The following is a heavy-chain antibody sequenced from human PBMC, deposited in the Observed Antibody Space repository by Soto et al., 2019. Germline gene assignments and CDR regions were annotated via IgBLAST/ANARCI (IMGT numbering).Heavy chain of an antibody. CDR1: GGSISSSSYY. J-gene: IGHJ4*02. Sequence: PSETLSLTCPVSGGSISSSSYYWGWIRQPPGKGLEWIGSIYYSGSTYYNPSLKSRVTISVDTSKNQFSLKLSSVTAADTAVYYCARLDEKQWLVVDYWGQGTLVTVSS. V-gene: IGHV4-39*01. CDR3: ARLDEKQWLVVDY. D-gene: IGHD6-19*01. CDR2: IYYSGST.